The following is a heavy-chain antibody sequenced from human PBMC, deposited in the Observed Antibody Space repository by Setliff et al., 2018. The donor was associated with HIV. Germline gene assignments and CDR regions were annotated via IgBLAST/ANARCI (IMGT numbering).Heavy chain of an antibody. D-gene: IGHD5-18*01. V-gene: IGHV3-48*01. CDR3: ARSPGVDTNMAFDY. CDR2: ISSGSRTI. Sequence: SLRLSCAASGFTFNTYSMNWVRQAPGKGLEWVSYISSGSRTIYYADSVKGRFTISVDTSKSQVSLKLSSVTAADTAVYYCARSPGVDTNMAFDYWGRGTLVTVSS. CDR1: GFTFNTYS. J-gene: IGHJ4*02.